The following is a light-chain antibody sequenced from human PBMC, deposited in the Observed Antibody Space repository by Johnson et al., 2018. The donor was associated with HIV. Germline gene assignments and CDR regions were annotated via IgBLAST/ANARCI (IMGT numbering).Light chain of an antibody. Sequence: QSVLTQPPSVSAAPGQKVTISCSGSTSNIGKSYVSWYQQLPGTAPKLLIYDNNRRPSGTPDRFSGSKSGTSATLGITGLQTGDEADYYCGTWDNSLNSPVFGTGTKVTVL. V-gene: IGLV1-51*01. CDR3: GTWDNSLNSPV. CDR1: TSNIGKSY. CDR2: DNN. J-gene: IGLJ1*01.